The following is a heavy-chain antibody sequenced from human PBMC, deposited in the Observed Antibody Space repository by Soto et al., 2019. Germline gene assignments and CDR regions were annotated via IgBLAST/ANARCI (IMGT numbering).Heavy chain of an antibody. V-gene: IGHV3-72*01. CDR1: GFTFSDHY. D-gene: IGHD6-19*01. Sequence: GGSLRLSCAASGFTFSDHYMDWVRQAPGKGLEWVGRSRNKANSYSTEYAASVKGRFTISRDDSKNSLYLQMNSLKIEDTAVYYCARGFVKSGWRDFDCWGQGTLVTVSS. CDR2: SRNKANSYST. CDR3: ARGFVKSGWRDFDC. J-gene: IGHJ4*02.